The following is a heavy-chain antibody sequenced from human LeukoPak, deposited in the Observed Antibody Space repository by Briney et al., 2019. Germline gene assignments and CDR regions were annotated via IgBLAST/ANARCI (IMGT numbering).Heavy chain of an antibody. V-gene: IGHV3-48*03. CDR3: ARGDPHADP. CDR1: GFDLSTYE. CDR2: ITISGHTK. J-gene: IGHJ5*02. Sequence: GGSLRLSCAASGFDLSTYEMKWVRQAPGKGLEWIADITISGHTKNYADSVKGRFTISRDNARTSLYLQMNSLRVEDTGVYYCARGDPHADPWGQGTLVTVSS.